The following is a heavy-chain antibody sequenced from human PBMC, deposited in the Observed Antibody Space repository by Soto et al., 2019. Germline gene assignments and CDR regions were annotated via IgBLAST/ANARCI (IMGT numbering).Heavy chain of an antibody. CDR1: GYMFTTYG. J-gene: IGHJ4*02. CDR2: ISAYNGNK. CDR3: ARPGGGMAARPLEY. V-gene: IGHV1-18*04. D-gene: IGHD6-6*01. Sequence: QVQLVQSGGEVKKPGASVEVSCRTSGYMFTTYGMSWVRQAPGQGLEWMAWISAYNGNKKYAQKSQGRVTMPPDTSPSKVSMELPTLTSAARATYSCARPGGGMAARPLEYWGQGTLVTVSS.